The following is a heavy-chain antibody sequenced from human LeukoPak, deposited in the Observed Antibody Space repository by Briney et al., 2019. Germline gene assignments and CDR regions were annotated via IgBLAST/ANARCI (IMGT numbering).Heavy chain of an antibody. CDR3: ARARTLYGSGSYYLDY. CDR2: IHYDSSTE. D-gene: IGHD3-10*01. Sequence: HSGGSLRLSCAASGFAFSSYGMHWVRQAPGKGLEWVAYIHYDSSTEDYADSVKGRFTISRDNSKNTLYLQMNSLRAEDTAVYYCARARTLYGSGSYYLDYWGQGTLVTVSS. J-gene: IGHJ4*02. CDR1: GFAFSSYG. V-gene: IGHV3-30*02.